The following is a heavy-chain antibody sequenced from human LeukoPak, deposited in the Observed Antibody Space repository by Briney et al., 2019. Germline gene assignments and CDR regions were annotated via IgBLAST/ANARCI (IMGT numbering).Heavy chain of an antibody. D-gene: IGHD3-22*01. J-gene: IGHJ4*02. CDR2: INHSGST. V-gene: IGHV4-34*01. CDR3: ASGVVVKRI. CDR1: GFTVSSNY. Sequence: GSLRLSCAASGFTVSSNYMSWVRQAPGKGLEWIGEINHSGSTNYNPSLKSRVTISVDTSKNQFSLKLSSVTAADTAVYYCASGVVVKRIWGQGTLVTVSS.